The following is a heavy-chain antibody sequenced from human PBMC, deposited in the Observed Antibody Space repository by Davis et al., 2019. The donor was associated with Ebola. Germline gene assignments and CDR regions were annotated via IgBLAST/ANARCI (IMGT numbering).Heavy chain of an antibody. Sequence: GESLKISCAASGFTVSSNYMSWVRQAPGKGLEWVAVICYDGSNKYSADSVKGRFTISRDNSKNTLYLQMNSLRAEDTAVYYCARDSTAYYDFLGGLGFGYWGQGTLVTVSS. J-gene: IGHJ4*02. D-gene: IGHD3-3*01. CDR2: ICYDGSNK. V-gene: IGHV3-33*08. CDR3: ARDSTAYYDFLGGLGFGY. CDR1: GFTVSSNY.